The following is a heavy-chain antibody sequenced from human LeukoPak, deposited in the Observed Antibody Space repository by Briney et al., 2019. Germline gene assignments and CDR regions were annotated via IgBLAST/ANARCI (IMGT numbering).Heavy chain of an antibody. CDR1: GGSISSSSYY. D-gene: IGHD6-6*01. CDR2: INHSGST. Sequence: SETLSLTRTVSGGSISSSSYYWGWIRQPPGKGLEWIGEINHSGSTNYNPSLKRRVTISVDTSKNQFSLKLSSVTAADTAVYYCARLVRGSYYYYYYYMDVWGKGTTVTVSS. V-gene: IGHV4-39*07. J-gene: IGHJ6*03. CDR3: ARLVRGSYYYYYYYMDV.